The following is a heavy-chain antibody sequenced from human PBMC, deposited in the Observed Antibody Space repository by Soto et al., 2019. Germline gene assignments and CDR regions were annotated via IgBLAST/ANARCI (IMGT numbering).Heavy chain of an antibody. CDR1: GFSFSDYW. Sequence: EVQLVESGGGLVQPGGSLRLSCAASGFSFSDYWIHWVRQAPEKGLEWVSRIKTDGTSTDYADSVKGRFTISRDNAKNTLYLQMNSLSAEDTAIYYSAKREGNTYGLFHWCQGTLVTVSS. V-gene: IGHV3-74*01. CDR2: IKTDGTST. CDR3: AKREGNTYGLFH. J-gene: IGHJ4*02. D-gene: IGHD3-10*01.